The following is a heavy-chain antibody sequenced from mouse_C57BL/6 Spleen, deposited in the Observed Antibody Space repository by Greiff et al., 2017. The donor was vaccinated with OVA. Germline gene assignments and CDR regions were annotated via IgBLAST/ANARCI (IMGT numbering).Heavy chain of an antibody. CDR2: INPNNGGT. V-gene: IGHV1-18*01. CDR3: ARSGGTGDYFDY. D-gene: IGHD3-3*01. CDR1: GYTFTDYN. J-gene: IGHJ2*01. Sequence: EVKLVESGPELVKPGASVKIPCKASGYTFTDYNMDWVKQSHGKSLEWIGDINPNNGGTIYNQKFKGKATLTVDKSSSTAYMELRSLTSEDTAVYYCARSGGTGDYFDYWGQGTTLTVSS.